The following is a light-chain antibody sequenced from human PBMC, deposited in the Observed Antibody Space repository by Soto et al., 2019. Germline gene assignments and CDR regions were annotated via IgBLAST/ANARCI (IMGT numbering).Light chain of an antibody. J-gene: IGLJ1*01. Sequence: QSVLTQPPSVSGAPGQRVTISCTGSSSNIGAGYNVHWYQQLPGAAPKLLIYGNSNRPSGVPDRFSGSKSGTSASLATTGLQAEDEADYYCQSYDSSLSGFYFFGTGTKVTVL. CDR1: SSNIGAGYN. CDR3: QSYDSSLSGFYF. CDR2: GNS. V-gene: IGLV1-40*01.